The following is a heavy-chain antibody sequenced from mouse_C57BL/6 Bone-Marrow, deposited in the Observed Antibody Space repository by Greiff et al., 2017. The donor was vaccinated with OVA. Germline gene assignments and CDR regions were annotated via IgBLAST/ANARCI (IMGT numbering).Heavy chain of an antibody. J-gene: IGHJ2*01. CDR1: GYTFTSYG. V-gene: IGHV1-81*01. D-gene: IGHD1-1*01. CDR2: IYPRSGNT. Sequence: VQLQQSGAELARPGASVKLSCKASGYTFTSYGISWVNQRTGQGLEWIGEIYPRSGNTYYNEKFKGKATLTADKSSSTAYMELRSLTSEDSAVYFCAGITTVVATVDYWGQGTTLTVSS. CDR3: AGITTVVATVDY.